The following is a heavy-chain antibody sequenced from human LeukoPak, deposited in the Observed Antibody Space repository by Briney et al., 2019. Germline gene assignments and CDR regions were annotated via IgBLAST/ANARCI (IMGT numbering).Heavy chain of an antibody. D-gene: IGHD4-23*01. CDR3: ARSGGHDAFDI. Sequence: SQTLSLTCAISGDSVSSYSAAWSWLRQSPSRGLEGLGRTYYRSKWYNDYAVSVKSRITINPDTSKNQFSLQLTSVTPEDTAVYYCARSGGHDAFDIWGQGTMVTVSS. CDR1: GDSVSSYSAA. CDR2: TYYRSKWYN. J-gene: IGHJ3*02. V-gene: IGHV6-1*01.